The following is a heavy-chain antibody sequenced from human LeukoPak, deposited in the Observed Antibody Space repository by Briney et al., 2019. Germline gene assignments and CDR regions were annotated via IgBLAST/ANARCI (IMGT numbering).Heavy chain of an antibody. J-gene: IGHJ4*02. CDR1: GGSFSGYY. Sequence: SETLSLTCAVYGGSFSGYYWSWIRQPPGKGLEWIGEINHSGSTYYNPSLKSRVTISVDRSKNQFSLKLSSVTAADTAVYYCAREVYGGNSGFDYWGQGTLVTVSS. CDR2: INHSGST. D-gene: IGHD4-23*01. V-gene: IGHV4-34*01. CDR3: AREVYGGNSGFDY.